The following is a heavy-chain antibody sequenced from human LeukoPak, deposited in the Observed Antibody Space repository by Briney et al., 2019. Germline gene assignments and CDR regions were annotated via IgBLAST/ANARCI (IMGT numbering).Heavy chain of an antibody. CDR3: ARDLYYYDSSGYWSGMDV. J-gene: IGHJ6*02. D-gene: IGHD3-22*01. CDR2: ISGSGGST. V-gene: IGHV3-23*01. CDR1: GFTFSSYA. Sequence: GGSLRLSCAASGFTFSSYAMSWVRQAPGKGLEWVSAISGSGGSTYYADSVKGRFTISRDNSKNTLYLQMNSLRAEDTAVYYCARDLYYYDSSGYWSGMDVWGQGTTVTVSS.